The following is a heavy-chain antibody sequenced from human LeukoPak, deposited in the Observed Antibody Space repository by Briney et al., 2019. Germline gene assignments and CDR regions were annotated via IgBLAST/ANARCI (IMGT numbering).Heavy chain of an antibody. J-gene: IGHJ4*02. Sequence: GGSLRLSCAASGFTFSSYGMHWVRQAPGKGLEWVAVISYDGSNKCYADSVKGRFTISRDNSKNTLYLQMNSLRAEDTAVYYCAKLIGGSPGYWGQGTLVTVSS. D-gene: IGHD3-16*01. CDR1: GFTFSSYG. CDR2: ISYDGSNK. V-gene: IGHV3-30*18. CDR3: AKLIGGSPGY.